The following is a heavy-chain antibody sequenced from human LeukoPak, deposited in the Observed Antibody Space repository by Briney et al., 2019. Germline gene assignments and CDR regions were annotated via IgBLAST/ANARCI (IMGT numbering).Heavy chain of an antibody. D-gene: IGHD2-2*02. CDR2: IWYDGSKK. V-gene: IGHV3-30*02. CDR1: GFLFNTYG. CDR3: ATTPVDTPLQYKYFGMDL. Sequence: GGSLRLSCAASGFLFNTYGIHWVRQAPGKGLEWVAFIWYDGSKKYYAESVGGRFTISRDNSKSTLYLRLNSLRVEDTAVYYCATTPVDTPLQYKYFGMDLWGQGTTVTVS. J-gene: IGHJ6*02.